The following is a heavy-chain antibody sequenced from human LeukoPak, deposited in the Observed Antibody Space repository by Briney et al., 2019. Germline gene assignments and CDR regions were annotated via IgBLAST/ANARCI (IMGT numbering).Heavy chain of an antibody. D-gene: IGHD6-13*01. CDR2: IYTTGST. Sequence: SETLSLTCTVSGGSISSYYWSWIRQPAGKGLEWIGRIYTTGSTNYNPSLKSRVTMSVDTSKNQFSLKLSSVTAADTAVYYCARDDSSSWSPYMDVWGKGTTVTVSS. CDR1: GGSISSYY. V-gene: IGHV4-4*07. J-gene: IGHJ6*03. CDR3: ARDDSSSWSPYMDV.